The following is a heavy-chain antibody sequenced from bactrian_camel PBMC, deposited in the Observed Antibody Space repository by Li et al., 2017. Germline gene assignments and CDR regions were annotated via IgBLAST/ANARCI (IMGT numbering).Heavy chain of an antibody. CDR3: ATEERAYECRAASMWHY. CDR1: GFSFSSYY. CDR2: VYNDGTYT. Sequence: HVQLVESGGGLVQPGGSLRLSCAAYGFSFSSYYMSWVRQSPGKGLEWVTSVYNDGTYTVYTDSVKGRFTISRDNAKNTLYLQMNDLKPEDSAMCYCATEERAYECRAASMWHYWGQGTQVTVS. J-gene: IGHJ4*01. V-gene: IGHV3-2*01. D-gene: IGHD1*01.